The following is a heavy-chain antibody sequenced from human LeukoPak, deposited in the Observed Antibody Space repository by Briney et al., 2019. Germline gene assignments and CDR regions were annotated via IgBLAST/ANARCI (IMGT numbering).Heavy chain of an antibody. CDR3: AREEVTRTYYYFDL. CDR1: GFTVSSNY. V-gene: IGHV3-53*01. Sequence: GGSLRLSCAASGFTVSSNYMSWVRQAPGKGLEWVSVIYSGGSTYYADSVKGRLTISRDNSKNTLYLQMNSLRAEDTAVYYCAREEVTRTYYYFDLWGRGTLVTVSS. CDR2: IYSGGST. D-gene: IGHD2-15*01. J-gene: IGHJ2*01.